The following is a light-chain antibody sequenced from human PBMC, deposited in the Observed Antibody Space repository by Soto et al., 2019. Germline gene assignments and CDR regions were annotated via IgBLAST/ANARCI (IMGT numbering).Light chain of an antibody. J-gene: IGKJ2*01. CDR1: QSLVGSDGVTY. CDR2: RNS. Sequence: IVMTQTPLSSRVILGQPASISCRSSQSLVGSDGVTYLTWLQQRPGQPPRLLIYRNSARFLGGPDRFRGSGAGTDFTLEISRVEPEDVGIYYCMQAKDLPPPFGQGTKLEIE. V-gene: IGKV2-24*01. CDR3: MQAKDLPPP.